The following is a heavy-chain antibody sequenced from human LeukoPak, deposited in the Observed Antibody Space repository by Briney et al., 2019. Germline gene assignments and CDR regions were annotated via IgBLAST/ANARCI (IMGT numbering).Heavy chain of an antibody. Sequence: GGSLRLSCAASGFTFSNYWMHWVRQAPGEGLVWVSRVSVDGSHASYADSVKGRFTISRDNAKNTLYLQMNSLRAEDTAVFYCGRGICGVPPAIDCWGQGTLVTVSS. CDR3: GRGICGVPPAIDC. J-gene: IGHJ4*02. CDR2: VSVDGSHA. CDR1: GFTFSNYW. V-gene: IGHV3-74*01. D-gene: IGHD2-8*01.